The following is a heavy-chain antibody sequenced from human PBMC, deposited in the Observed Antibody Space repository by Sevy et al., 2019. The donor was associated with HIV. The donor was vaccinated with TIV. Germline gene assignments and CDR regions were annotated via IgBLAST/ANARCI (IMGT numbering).Heavy chain of an antibody. CDR1: GGSISSYF. D-gene: IGHD1-1*01. J-gene: IGHJ4*02. Sequence: SETLSLTCSVSGGSISSYFWTWVRQSPGKGLEWIGNIYFTGNTDYSPSLKSRVTLSLDTSKSQFSLTLKSVTAADPAISFCARDSTTRPRVLDYWGQGTLVTVSS. CDR3: ARDSTTRPRVLDY. CDR2: IYFTGNT. V-gene: IGHV4-59*01.